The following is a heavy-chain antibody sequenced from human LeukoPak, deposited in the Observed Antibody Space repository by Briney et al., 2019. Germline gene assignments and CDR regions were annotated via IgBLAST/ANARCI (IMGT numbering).Heavy chain of an antibody. Sequence: QTGGSLRLSCAASGFTFSSYAMHWVRQAPGKGLEWVAAISYDGSNKYYADSVKGRFTISRDNSKNTLYLQMNSLRAEDTAVYYCARDIQAYSYGIYGMDVWGQGTTVTVSS. D-gene: IGHD5-18*01. CDR2: ISYDGSNK. CDR1: GFTFSSYA. V-gene: IGHV3-30-3*01. J-gene: IGHJ6*02. CDR3: ARDIQAYSYGIYGMDV.